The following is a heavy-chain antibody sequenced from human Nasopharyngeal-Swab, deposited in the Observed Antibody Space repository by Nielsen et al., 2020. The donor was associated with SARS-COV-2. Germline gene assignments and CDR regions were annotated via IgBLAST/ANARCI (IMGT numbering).Heavy chain of an antibody. Sequence: GGSLRLSCAASGFTFDDYAMHWVRQAPGKGLEWVSGISWNSGSIGYTDSVKGRFTISRDNAKNSLYLQMNSLRAEDTALYYCASLSGSSSAHYYYMDVWGKGTTVTVSS. V-gene: IGHV3-9*01. CDR1: GFTFDDYA. CDR3: ASLSGSSSAHYYYMDV. D-gene: IGHD6-6*01. J-gene: IGHJ6*03. CDR2: ISWNSGSI.